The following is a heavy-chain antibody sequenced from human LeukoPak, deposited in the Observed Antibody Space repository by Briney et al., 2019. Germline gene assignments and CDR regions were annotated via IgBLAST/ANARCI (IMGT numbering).Heavy chain of an antibody. J-gene: IGHJ4*02. Sequence: QPGGSLRLSCAASGFTVSSNYMSWVRQAPGKGLEWVSVIYSGGSTYYADSVKGGFTISRDNSKNTLYIQMNSLRAEDTAVYYCARDPIDGADSSGYYSLSVGVDYWGQGTLVTVSS. D-gene: IGHD3-22*01. V-gene: IGHV3-66*01. CDR3: ARDPIDGADSSGYYSLSVGVDY. CDR2: IYSGGST. CDR1: GFTVSSNY.